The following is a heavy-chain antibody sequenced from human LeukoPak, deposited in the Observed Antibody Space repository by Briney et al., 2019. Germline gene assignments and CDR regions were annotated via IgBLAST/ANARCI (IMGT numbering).Heavy chain of an antibody. CDR2: IYTSGST. CDR1: GGSISSGSYY. V-gene: IGHV4-61*02. Sequence: PSQTLSLTCTVSGGSISSGSYYWSWIRQPAGKGLEWIGRIYTSGSTNYNPSLKSRVTISVDTSKNQFSLKLSSVTAADTAVYYCARHDSGSPWVSFDYWGQGTLVTVSS. CDR3: ARHDSGSPWVSFDY. J-gene: IGHJ4*02. D-gene: IGHD1-26*01.